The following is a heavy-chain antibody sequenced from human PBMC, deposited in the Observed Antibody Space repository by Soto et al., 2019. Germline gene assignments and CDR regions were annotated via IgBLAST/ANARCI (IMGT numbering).Heavy chain of an antibody. D-gene: IGHD3-3*01. Sequence: EVQLVESGGGLVKPGGSLRLSCAASGFTFSNAWMSWVRQAPGKGLEWVGRIKSKTDGGTTDYAAPVKGRFTISSDDSKNTLYLQMNSLKTEDTAVYYCAALTLRFLEWVSHTPDYWGQGTLVTVSS. CDR3: AALTLRFLEWVSHTPDY. CDR2: IKSKTDGGTT. CDR1: GFTFSNAW. V-gene: IGHV3-15*01. J-gene: IGHJ4*02.